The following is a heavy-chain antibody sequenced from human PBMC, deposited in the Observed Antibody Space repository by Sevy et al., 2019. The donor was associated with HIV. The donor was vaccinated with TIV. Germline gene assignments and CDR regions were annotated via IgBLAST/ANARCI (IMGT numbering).Heavy chain of an antibody. J-gene: IGHJ4*02. D-gene: IGHD5-18*01. CDR1: GFTFSNYW. CDR2: ISSAGSIT. V-gene: IGHV3-74*01. Sequence: GGSLRLSCAASGFTFSNYWMHWVRQAPEKGLMWVSRISSAGSITNYADSVKGRFTISRDNAKNTLYLQMNSLRVEDTAVYYCARVRGYSSSEFDHWGQGTLVTVSS. CDR3: ARVRGYSSSEFDH.